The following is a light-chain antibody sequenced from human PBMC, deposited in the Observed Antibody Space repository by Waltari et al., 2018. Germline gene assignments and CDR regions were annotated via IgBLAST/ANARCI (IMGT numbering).Light chain of an antibody. J-gene: IGLJ3*02. CDR3: AAFDDSLNGWV. Sequence: QSMLTQPSSPSGAPGQRVTISCSGSSSNIGSNYVYWYQRLPGTAPKLLIYRNNQRPSGVPDRVSGSKSGTSASLAISGLRSEDEADYYCAAFDDSLNGWVFGGGTKLTVL. V-gene: IGLV1-47*01. CDR2: RNN. CDR1: SSNIGSNY.